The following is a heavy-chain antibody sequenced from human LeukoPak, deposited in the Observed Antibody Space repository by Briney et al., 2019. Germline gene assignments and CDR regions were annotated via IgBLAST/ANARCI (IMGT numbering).Heavy chain of an antibody. CDR2: IIPIFGTA. D-gene: IGHD5-18*01. CDR1: GGTFSSYA. Sequence: GASVKVSFKASGGTFSSYAISWVRQAPGQGLEWMGGIIPIFGTANYAQKFQGRVTITADESTSTAYMELSSLRSEDTAVYYCARGASRYSREPPFDYWGQGTLVTVPS. CDR3: ARGASRYSREPPFDY. V-gene: IGHV1-69*13. J-gene: IGHJ4*02.